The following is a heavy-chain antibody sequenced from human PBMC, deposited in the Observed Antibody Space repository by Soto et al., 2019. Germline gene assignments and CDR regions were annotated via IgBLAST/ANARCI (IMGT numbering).Heavy chain of an antibody. CDR2: MNPNSGNT. D-gene: IGHD6-19*01. V-gene: IGHV1-8*01. Sequence: QVQLVQSGAEVKKPGASVKVSCKASGYTFTSYDINWVRQATGQGLEWMGWMNPNSGNTGYAQKFQGRVTMTRNTSLSTADMELGSLRSEDTAVYYCARAGWGYSSGWYWFDPWGQGTLVTVSS. CDR3: ARAGWGYSSGWYWFDP. J-gene: IGHJ5*02. CDR1: GYTFTSYD.